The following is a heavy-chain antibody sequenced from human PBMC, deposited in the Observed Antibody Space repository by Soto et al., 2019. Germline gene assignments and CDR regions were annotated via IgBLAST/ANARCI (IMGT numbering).Heavy chain of an antibody. D-gene: IGHD3-3*01. Sequence: QSVGSLRLSCAASGFTFSSYWMHWVRQAPGKGLVWVSRINSDGSSTSYADSVKGRFTISRDNAKNTLYLQMNSLRAEDTAVYYCARTDDFWSGYWASYGMDVWGQGTTVTVSS. V-gene: IGHV3-74*01. CDR3: ARTDDFWSGYWASYGMDV. CDR1: GFTFSSYW. J-gene: IGHJ6*02. CDR2: INSDGSST.